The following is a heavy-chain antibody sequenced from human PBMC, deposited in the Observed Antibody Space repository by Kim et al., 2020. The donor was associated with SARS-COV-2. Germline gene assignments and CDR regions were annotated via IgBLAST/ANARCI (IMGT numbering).Heavy chain of an antibody. J-gene: IGHJ4*02. CDR1: AFTFDDYG. V-gene: IGHV3-43*02. CDR2: ISGDGTTT. CDR3: VRCRLCYTDSSASYPFDH. D-gene: IGHD3-22*01. Sequence: GGSLRLSCAASAFTFDDYGMHWVRQPPGKGLEWVSLISGDGTTTYYADSVKGRFTISRDNIKDSLYLQMSSLRAEDTAFYYCVRCRLCYTDSSASYPFDHWGQGTLVTVSS.